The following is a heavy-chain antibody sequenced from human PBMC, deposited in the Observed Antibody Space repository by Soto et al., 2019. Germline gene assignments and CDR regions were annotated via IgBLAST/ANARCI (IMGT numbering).Heavy chain of an antibody. Sequence: SETLSLTCTVSGGSISSSNWWSWVRQPPGKGLEWIGEIYHSGSTNYNPSLKSRVTISVDKSKNQFSLKLSSVTAADTAVYYCARAAMGGNSEPFDYWGQGTLVTVSS. CDR1: GGSISSSNW. J-gene: IGHJ4*02. D-gene: IGHD3-16*01. V-gene: IGHV4-4*02. CDR2: IYHSGST. CDR3: ARAAMGGNSEPFDY.